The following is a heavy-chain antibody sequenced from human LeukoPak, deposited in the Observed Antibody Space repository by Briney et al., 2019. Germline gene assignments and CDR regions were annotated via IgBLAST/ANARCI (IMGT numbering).Heavy chain of an antibody. CDR1: GFTFSSHW. V-gene: IGHV3-7*04. D-gene: IGHD3-10*01. CDR3: ARDGYGSGSHDY. CDR2: IKQDGSYK. J-gene: IGHJ4*02. Sequence: GGSLRLSCAASGFTFSSHWMTWVRQAPGKGLEWVANIKQDGSYKHYVDSVKGRFTISRDNAKNSLYLQMNSLTTEDTAVYYCARDGYGSGSHDYWGRGTLVTVSS.